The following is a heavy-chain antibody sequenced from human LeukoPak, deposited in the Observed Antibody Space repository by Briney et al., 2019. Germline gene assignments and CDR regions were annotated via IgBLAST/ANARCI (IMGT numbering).Heavy chain of an antibody. CDR2: VYYSGSP. Sequence: SETLSLTCTVSGDSISRFYWSWIRQPPGKGLESIGYVYYSGSPTYGPSLNSRVTISVDTSKNQFSLKLSSVTAADTAVYYCARDPVSNYARGWYYYMDVWGKGTTVTVSS. V-gene: IGHV4-59*12. CDR1: GDSISRFY. CDR3: ARDPVSNYARGWYYYMDV. D-gene: IGHD4-11*01. J-gene: IGHJ6*03.